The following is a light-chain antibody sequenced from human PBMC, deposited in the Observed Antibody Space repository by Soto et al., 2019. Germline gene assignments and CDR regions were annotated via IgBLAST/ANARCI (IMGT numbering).Light chain of an antibody. CDR2: AAS. V-gene: IGKV1-27*01. CDR1: QGISDY. CDR3: QRYHTAPSLT. J-gene: IGKJ4*01. Sequence: DIQMTQSPSSLSASVGDRVTITCRASQGISDYLAWYQQKPGKVPKLLIYAASTLQSGVPSRFSGSGSGTDFTPTISSRQPEDVATNYCQRYHTAPSLTFGGGTKVEIK.